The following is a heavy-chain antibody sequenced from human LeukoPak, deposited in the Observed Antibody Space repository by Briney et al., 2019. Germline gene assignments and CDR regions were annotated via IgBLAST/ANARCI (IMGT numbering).Heavy chain of an antibody. V-gene: IGHV4-61*02. D-gene: IGHD3-10*02. CDR3: ARDKLGTMFD. CDR1: GGSISSGSYY. Sequence: SETLSLTCTVSGGSISSGSYYWSWIRQPAGKGLEWIGRIYTSGSTNYNPSLKSRVTISVGTSKNQFSLKLSSVTAADTAVYYCARDKLGTMFDWGQGTLVTVSS. CDR2: IYTSGST. J-gene: IGHJ4*02.